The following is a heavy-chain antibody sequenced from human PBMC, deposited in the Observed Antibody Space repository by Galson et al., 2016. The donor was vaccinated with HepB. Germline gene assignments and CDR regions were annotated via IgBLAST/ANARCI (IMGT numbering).Heavy chain of an antibody. CDR1: GFSVSDSG. Sequence: SLRLSCAASGFSVSDSGMNWVRQAPGKGLAWVSSISRRGSVVYYADSVKGRFTISRDNAGNSLFLQMNSLRDDDSAVYYCASSLALGALDSKDYFVRWGQGTLVTVSS. J-gene: IGHJ4*02. CDR3: ASSLALGALDSKDYFVR. D-gene: IGHD4/OR15-4a*01. CDR2: ISRRGSVV. V-gene: IGHV3-48*02.